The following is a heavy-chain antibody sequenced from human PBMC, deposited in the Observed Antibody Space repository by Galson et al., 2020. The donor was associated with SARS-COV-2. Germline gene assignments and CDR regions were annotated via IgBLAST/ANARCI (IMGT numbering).Heavy chain of an antibody. V-gene: IGHV3-13*01. CDR1: GFTFSSYD. CDR2: IGTAGDT. J-gene: IGHJ6*03. CDR3: ARATMTTVTKIDYYYYYYMDV. D-gene: IGHD4-4*01. Sequence: GGSLRLSCAASGFTFSSYDMHWVRQATGKGLEWVSAIGTAGDTYYPGSVKGRFTISRENAKNSLYLQMNSLRAGDTAVYYCARATMTTVTKIDYYYYYYMDVWGKGTTVTVSS.